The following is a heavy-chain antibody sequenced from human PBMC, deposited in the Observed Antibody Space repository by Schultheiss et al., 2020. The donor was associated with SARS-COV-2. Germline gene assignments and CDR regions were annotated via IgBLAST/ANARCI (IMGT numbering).Heavy chain of an antibody. CDR2: IYFSGTT. CDR1: GDSVKSYY. J-gene: IGHJ5*02. D-gene: IGHD3-16*01. V-gene: IGHV4-59*02. Sequence: SETLSLTCTVSGDSVKSYYWSWIRQPPGKGLEWIAYIYFSGTTNYNPSLKSRVTISLDTSKNQFSLRLNSVTTADTAVYYCARGGHPLSNWFDPWGQVTLVTVSS. CDR3: ARGGHPLSNWFDP.